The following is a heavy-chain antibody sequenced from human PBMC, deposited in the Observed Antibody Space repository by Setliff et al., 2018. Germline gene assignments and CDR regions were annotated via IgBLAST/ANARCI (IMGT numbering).Heavy chain of an antibody. D-gene: IGHD5-18*01. J-gene: IGHJ6*02. CDR3: ARERPRGYSYGYDYYYYGMDV. V-gene: IGHV1-69*04. CDR2: IIPILGIA. Sequence: GASVKVSCKATGYTFTSYYMHWVRQAPGQGLEWMGIIIPILGIANYDQKFQGRVTITADESTSTAYMELSSLRSEDTAVYYCARERPRGYSYGYDYYYYGMDVWGQGTTVTVSS. CDR1: GYTFTSYY.